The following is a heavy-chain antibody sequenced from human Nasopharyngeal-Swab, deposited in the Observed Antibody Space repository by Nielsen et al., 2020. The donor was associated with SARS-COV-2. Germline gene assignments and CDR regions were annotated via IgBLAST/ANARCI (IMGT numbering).Heavy chain of an antibody. CDR1: GYTFTDYY. CDR3: ARVRADRYSSSWDFDY. CDR2: INPNSGGT. V-gene: IGHV1-2*02. Sequence: ASVKVSCKASGYTFTDYYMHWVRQAPGQGLEWMGWINPNSGGTNYAQKFQGRVTMTRDTSISTAYMELSRLRSDDTAVYYCARVRADRYSSSWDFDYWGQGTLVTVSS. D-gene: IGHD6-13*01. J-gene: IGHJ4*02.